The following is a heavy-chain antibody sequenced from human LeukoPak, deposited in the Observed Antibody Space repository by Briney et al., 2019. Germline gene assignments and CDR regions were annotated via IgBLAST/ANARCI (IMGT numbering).Heavy chain of an antibody. D-gene: IGHD3-9*01. Sequence: SETLSLTCTVSGGSISTSNYYWGWIRQPPGKGLEWIGSIYYSGSTYYNPSLKSRVTISVDTSKNQFSLKLSSVTAADTAVYYCARDPNYDILTGYYPESGAFDIWGQGTMVTVSS. J-gene: IGHJ3*02. CDR2: IYYSGST. V-gene: IGHV4-39*07. CDR3: ARDPNYDILTGYYPESGAFDI. CDR1: GGSISTSNYY.